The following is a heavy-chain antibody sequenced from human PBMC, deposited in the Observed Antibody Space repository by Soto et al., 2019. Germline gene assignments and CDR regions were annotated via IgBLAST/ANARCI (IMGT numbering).Heavy chain of an antibody. V-gene: IGHV4-34*01. D-gene: IGHD3-22*01. CDR3: ARGPSNYYDSSVGGMDV. J-gene: IGHJ6*02. Sequence: AVYGGSFSGYYWSWIRQPPGKGLEWIGEINHSGSTNYNPSLKSRVTISVDTPKNQFSLKLSSVTAADTAVYYCARGPSNYYDSSVGGMDVWGQGTTVTVSS. CDR2: INHSGST. CDR1: GGSFSGYY.